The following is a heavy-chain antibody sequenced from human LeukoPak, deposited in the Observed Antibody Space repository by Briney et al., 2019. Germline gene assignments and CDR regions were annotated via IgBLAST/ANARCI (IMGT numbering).Heavy chain of an antibody. CDR3: ARAGYSITIFGVVIEKYFYY. CDR2: IIPIFGTA. Sequence: SVKVSCKASGGTFSSYAISWVRQAPGQGLEWMGGIIPIFGTANYAQKFQGRVTITTDESTSTAYMELSSLRSEDTAMYYCARAGYSITIFGVVIEKYFYYWGQGTLVTVSS. J-gene: IGHJ4*02. CDR1: GGTFSSYA. D-gene: IGHD3-3*01. V-gene: IGHV1-69*05.